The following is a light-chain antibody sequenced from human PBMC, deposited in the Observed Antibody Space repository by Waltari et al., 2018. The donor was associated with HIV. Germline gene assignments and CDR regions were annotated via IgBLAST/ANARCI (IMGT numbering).Light chain of an antibody. Sequence: QSALTQPAAMSGSPGQSTTISCTGTSSDIDNFNLVSWYQQYPGKAPQLIIYEATKRPSGVANRFPGSKSGNTASLTISGLQADDEADYDCSSYANNTSDVLFGGGTKLTVL. J-gene: IGLJ2*01. V-gene: IGLV2-23*01. CDR2: EAT. CDR1: SSDIDNFNL. CDR3: SSYANNTSDVL.